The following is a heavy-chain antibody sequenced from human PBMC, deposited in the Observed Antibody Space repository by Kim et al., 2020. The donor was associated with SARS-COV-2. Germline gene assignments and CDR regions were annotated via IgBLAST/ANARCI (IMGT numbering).Heavy chain of an antibody. CDR2: TTRSGDGS. Sequence: GGSLRLSCAVSGFTFSDYAIHWVRRAPGKGLEYVSATTRSGDGSFYADSVEGRFTISRDNSKNTLYRQMNSLRLEDTSVSYCVRYGRNYGAVLWGQGTLVIVSS. D-gene: IGHD1-7*01. V-gene: IGHV3-64D*06. CDR1: GFTFSDYA. J-gene: IGHJ4*02. CDR3: VRYGRNYGAVL.